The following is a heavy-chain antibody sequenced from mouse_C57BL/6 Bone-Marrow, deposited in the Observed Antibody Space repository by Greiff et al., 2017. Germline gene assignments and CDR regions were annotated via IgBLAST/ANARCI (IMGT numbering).Heavy chain of an antibody. V-gene: IGHV1-50*01. J-gene: IGHJ3*02. CDR3: ARGITT. CDR2: IDPSDSYT. D-gene: IGHD1-1*01. CDR1: GYTFTSYW. Sequence: QVQLQQPGAELVKPGASVKLSCTASGYTFTSYWMQWVKQRPGQGLEWIGEIDPSDSYTNYNQKFKGKSTLTVDTSYSTAYMQLSSVTSEDSAVYYCARGITTWGQGTLVTVSA.